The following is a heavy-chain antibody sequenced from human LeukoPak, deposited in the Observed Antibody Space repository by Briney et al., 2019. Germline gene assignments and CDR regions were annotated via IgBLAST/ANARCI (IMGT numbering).Heavy chain of an antibody. CDR1: GFSFSSYY. D-gene: IGHD3-10*01. Sequence: GGSLRLSCAASGFSFSSYYMSWVRQAPGKGLEWVAVVSSDGGTKYYADSVKGRFTISRDNSRNTMYLQMNSLRAEDTAVYYCAKEYDSGGYGANFDYWGQGTLVTVSS. J-gene: IGHJ4*02. CDR3: AKEYDSGGYGANFDY. V-gene: IGHV3-30*18. CDR2: VSSDGGTK.